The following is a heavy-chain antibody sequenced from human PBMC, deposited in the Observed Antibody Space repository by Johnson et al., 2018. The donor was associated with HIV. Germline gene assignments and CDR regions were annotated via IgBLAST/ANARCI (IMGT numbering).Heavy chain of an antibody. CDR1: GFTFDDYG. CDR3: TRHPPAVVPAATTDAFDI. V-gene: IGHV3-23*04. J-gene: IGHJ3*02. D-gene: IGHD2-2*01. CDR2: ISGSGGST. Sequence: VRLVESGGGLVQPGGSLRLSCAASGFTFDDYGMSWVRQAPGKGLEWVSAISGSGGSTYYADSVKGRFTISRDNSKNTLYLQMNSLRAEDTAVYYCTRHPPAVVPAATTDAFDIWGQGTMVTVSS.